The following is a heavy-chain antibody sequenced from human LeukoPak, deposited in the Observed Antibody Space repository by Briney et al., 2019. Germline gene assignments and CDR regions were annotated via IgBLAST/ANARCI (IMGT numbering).Heavy chain of an antibody. J-gene: IGHJ4*02. CDR1: GFTFSDYY. Sequence: KSGGSLRLSCAASGFTFSDYYMSWIRQAPGKGLEWVSYISSSGSTIYYADSVKGRFTISRDNAKNSLYLQMNSLRAEDTAVYYCARDHEYGDYLNKFDYWGQGTLVTVSS. CDR3: ARDHEYGDYLNKFDY. D-gene: IGHD4-17*01. V-gene: IGHV3-11*04. CDR2: ISSSGSTI.